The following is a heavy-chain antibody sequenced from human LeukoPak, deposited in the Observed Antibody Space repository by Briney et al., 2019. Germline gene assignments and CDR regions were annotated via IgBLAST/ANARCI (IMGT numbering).Heavy chain of an antibody. Sequence: GESLKISCKGSGYSFSSYWIAWVRQMPGKGLEWMGIIYLGDSDTRYNPSFQGQVTISADKSISTAYLQWSSLKASATATYYCARSGGSGWDEGFDYWGQGTLVTGSS. J-gene: IGHJ4*02. D-gene: IGHD6-19*01. CDR1: GYSFSSYW. CDR3: ARSGGSGWDEGFDY. V-gene: IGHV5-51*01. CDR2: IYLGDSDT.